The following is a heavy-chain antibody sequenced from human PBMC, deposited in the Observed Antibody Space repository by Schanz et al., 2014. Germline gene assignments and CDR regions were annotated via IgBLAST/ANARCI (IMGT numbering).Heavy chain of an antibody. J-gene: IGHJ4*02. CDR1: GFPFSDYF. CDR3: AASSGWHPSTDY. V-gene: IGHV3-11*05. D-gene: IGHD6-19*01. Sequence: QVQLVDSGGGLVKPGGSLRLSCTASGFPFSDYFMAWIRQPPGRGLEWVSYIRDSGTYTNYADSVKGRFTISRDNAKSSLYLQMNSLRVEDTAVYYCAASSGWHPSTDYWGQGTLVTVSS. CDR2: IRDSGTYT.